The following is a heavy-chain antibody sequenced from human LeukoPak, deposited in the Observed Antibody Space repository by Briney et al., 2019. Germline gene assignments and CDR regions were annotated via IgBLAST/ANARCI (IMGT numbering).Heavy chain of an antibody. Sequence: PGGSLRLSCAASGFSFSSYWMSWVRQAPGKGLEWVAHIKQYGSENYFVDSGKGRFTISRDNAKNSLYLQMNSLRAEDTAVYYCGRSFLGQRRVCSDPGAQGTLVTVSS. CDR3: GRSFLGQRRVCSDP. D-gene: IGHD6-25*01. CDR1: GFSFSSYW. V-gene: IGHV3-7*01. CDR2: IKQYGSEN. J-gene: IGHJ5*02.